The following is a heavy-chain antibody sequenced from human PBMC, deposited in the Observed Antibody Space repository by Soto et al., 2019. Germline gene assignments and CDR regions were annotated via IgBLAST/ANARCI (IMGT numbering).Heavy chain of an antibody. V-gene: IGHV4-30-4*01. CDR3: ARDRAKWQDYYYYGMDV. Sequence: QVQLQESGPGLVKPSQTLSLTCTVSGGSISSGDDFWTWIRQPPGKGLEWIGYIYYSGSTYYNPSLKSRLTMSVDASKNQFSLKLSSVTAADTAVYYCARDRAKWQDYYYYGMDVWGQGPTVTVSS. J-gene: IGHJ6*02. CDR1: GGSISSGDDF. D-gene: IGHD2-8*01. CDR2: IYYSGST.